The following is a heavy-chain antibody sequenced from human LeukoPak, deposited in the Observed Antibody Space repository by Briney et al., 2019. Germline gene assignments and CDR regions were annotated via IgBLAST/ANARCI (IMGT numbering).Heavy chain of an antibody. D-gene: IGHD5-24*01. CDR1: GLTFSNHG. Sequence: GGSLRLSCAASGLTFSNHGMHWVRQAPGKGLEWVALIRNDGSNKYYADSVEGRFTISRDNSKDTLYLQMNSLRVEDTAVYNCARDRGWLQFLDSWGQGTLVTVSS. CDR2: IRNDGSNK. V-gene: IGHV3-30*02. CDR3: ARDRGWLQFLDS. J-gene: IGHJ4*02.